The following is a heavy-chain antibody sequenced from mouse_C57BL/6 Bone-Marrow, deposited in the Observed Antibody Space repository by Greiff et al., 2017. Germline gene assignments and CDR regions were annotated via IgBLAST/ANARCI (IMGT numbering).Heavy chain of an antibody. D-gene: IGHD2-4*01. Sequence: QVQLQQPGAELVRPGTSVKLSCKASGYTFTSYWMHWVKQRPGQGLEWIGVIDPSDSYTNYNQKFKGKATLTVDTSSSTAYMQLSSLTSEDSAVYDCAREDDYDGYYAMDYWGQGTSVTVSS. J-gene: IGHJ4*01. CDR1: GYTFTSYW. CDR2: IDPSDSYT. V-gene: IGHV1-59*01. CDR3: AREDDYDGYYAMDY.